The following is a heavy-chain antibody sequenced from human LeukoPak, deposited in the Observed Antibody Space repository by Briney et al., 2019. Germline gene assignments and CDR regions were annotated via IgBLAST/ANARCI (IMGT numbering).Heavy chain of an antibody. CDR1: GYTFTCYY. V-gene: IGHV1-2*02. Sequence: ASVKVSCKASGYTFTCYYMHWVRQAPGQGLEWMGWINPNSGGTNYAQKFQGRVTMTRDTSISTAYMELSRLRSDDTAVYYCARDLLATRRTIPTSDYWGQGTLVTVSS. CDR3: ARDLLATRRTIPTSDY. D-gene: IGHD2-2*02. J-gene: IGHJ4*02. CDR2: INPNSGGT.